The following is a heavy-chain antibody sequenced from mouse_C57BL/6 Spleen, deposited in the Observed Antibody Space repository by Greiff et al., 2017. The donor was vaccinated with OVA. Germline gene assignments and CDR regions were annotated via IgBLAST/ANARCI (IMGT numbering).Heavy chain of an antibody. CDR2: ISSGGDYI. V-gene: IGHV5-9-1*02. CDR3: TREDYYGSSYAY. Sequence: EVKLMESGEGLVKPGGSLKLSCAASGFTFSSYAMSWVRQTPGKRLEWVAYISSGGDYIYYADTVKGRFTISRDNARNTLYLQMSSLKSEDTAMYYCTREDYYGSSYAYWGQGTLVTVSA. CDR1: GFTFSSYA. D-gene: IGHD1-1*01. J-gene: IGHJ3*01.